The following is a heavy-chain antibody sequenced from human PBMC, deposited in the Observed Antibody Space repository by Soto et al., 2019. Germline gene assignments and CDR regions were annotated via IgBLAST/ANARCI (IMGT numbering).Heavy chain of an antibody. CDR3: ASSYCGGNCYSNLPLASCCCGMDV. V-gene: IGHV1-18*01. J-gene: IGHJ6*02. CDR2: ISAYNGNI. Sequence: QVQLVQSGAEVKKPGASVKVSCKASGYTFTNYGISWVRQAPGQGLEWMGWISAYNGNINYAQKLQGRVTMTTDTSTSTGYIELTGWTSDRTAMYYCASSYCGGNCYSNLPLASCCCGMDVWGQGTRVIASS. D-gene: IGHD2-21*02. CDR1: GYTFTNYG.